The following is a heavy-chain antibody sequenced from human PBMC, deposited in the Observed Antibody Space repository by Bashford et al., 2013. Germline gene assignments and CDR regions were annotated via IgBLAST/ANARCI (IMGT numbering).Heavy chain of an antibody. V-gene: IGHV3-73*01. J-gene: IGHJ4*02. CDR1: GFTFSGSS. Sequence: GSLRLSCAASGFTFSGSSVHWVRQASGKGLEWVAHIKTKANNYATTYAASVKGRFTISRDDSKNTAYLQMNSLKSDDTAVYYCARVGQWLANDYWGQGTLVTVSS. CDR2: IKTKANNYAT. CDR3: ARVGQWLANDY. D-gene: IGHD6-19*01.